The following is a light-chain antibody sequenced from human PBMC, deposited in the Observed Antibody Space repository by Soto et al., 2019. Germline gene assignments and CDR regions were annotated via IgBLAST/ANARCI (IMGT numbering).Light chain of an antibody. Sequence: EIVMTQSPATLSVSPGERATLSCRASQSVSSNLAWYQQKPGQAPRLLIYGASTRATGIPARFSGSGSGTEFTLTISSLYSEDFAVYYCQQHNNWLRTFGQGTKVEIK. CDR3: QQHNNWLRT. J-gene: IGKJ1*01. CDR2: GAS. CDR1: QSVSSN. V-gene: IGKV3-15*01.